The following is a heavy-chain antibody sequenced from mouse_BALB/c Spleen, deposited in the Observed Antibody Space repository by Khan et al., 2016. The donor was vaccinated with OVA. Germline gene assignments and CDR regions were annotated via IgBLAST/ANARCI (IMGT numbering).Heavy chain of an antibody. Sequence: LEESGAELARPGASVKMSCKASGYTFTSYTIHWIKKRPGQGLEWIGYINPSNGYTTYNQKFNDKATLTTDKSSTTAYLQLSSLTSDDSAVYNCVRDGAYHRNDGWFAFWGQGTLVTVSA. D-gene: IGHD2-14*01. CDR1: GYTFTSYT. V-gene: IGHV1-4*01. CDR2: INPSNGYT. CDR3: VRDGAYHRNDGWFAF. J-gene: IGHJ3*01.